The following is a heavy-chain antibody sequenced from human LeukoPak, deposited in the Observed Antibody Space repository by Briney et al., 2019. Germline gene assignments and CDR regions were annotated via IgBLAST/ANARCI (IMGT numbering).Heavy chain of an antibody. J-gene: IGHJ4*02. CDR1: GGSISSSSYY. V-gene: IGHV4-39*01. D-gene: IGHD5-18*01. Sequence: SETLSLTCTVSGGSISSSSYYWGWIRQPPGKGLEWIGSIYYSGSTYYNPSLKSRVTISVDTSKNQFSLKLSSVTAADTAVYYCARQGTDTAMAFDYWGQGILVTVSS. CDR2: IYYSGST. CDR3: ARQGTDTAMAFDY.